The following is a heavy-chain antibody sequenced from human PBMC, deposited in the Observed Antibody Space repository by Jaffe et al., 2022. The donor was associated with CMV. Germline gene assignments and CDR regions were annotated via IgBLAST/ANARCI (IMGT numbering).Heavy chain of an antibody. CDR1: GGSINSDTDY. J-gene: IGHJ5*02. D-gene: IGHD3-10*01. Sequence: QLQLQGSGPGLVKPSETLSLTCTVSGGSINSDTDYWGWIRQPPGKGLEWIASIYYTGSTYYNPSLKSRVTISADTSKNQFSLKLTSVTAADTALYFCARHSNYYGSGTDTWGQGTLVTVSS. CDR3: ARHSNYYGSGTDT. CDR2: IYYTGST. V-gene: IGHV4-39*01.